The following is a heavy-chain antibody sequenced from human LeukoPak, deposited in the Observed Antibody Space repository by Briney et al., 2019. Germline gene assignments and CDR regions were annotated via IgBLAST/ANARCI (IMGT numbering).Heavy chain of an antibody. V-gene: IGHV3-15*01. J-gene: IGHJ6*04. CDR2: IKSETGGGTT. D-gene: IGHD2-15*01. CDR1: GLTFSKAW. Sequence: PGGSLRLSCTASGLTFSKAWLNWVRQAPGKGLEWVGRIKSETGGGTTDFAAPVNGRFSISRDDSKNTLFLQMNSLRPEDTAVYYCTTYSCSGASCPLGYYYYSMDVWGKGTTVTVSS. CDR3: TTYSCSGASCPLGYYYYSMDV.